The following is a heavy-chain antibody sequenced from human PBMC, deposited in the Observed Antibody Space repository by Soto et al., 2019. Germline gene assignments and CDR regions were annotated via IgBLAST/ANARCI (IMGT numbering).Heavy chain of an antibody. D-gene: IGHD3-16*02. CDR3: ARGRGEYDYVWGSYRPTEFDP. CDR1: GYTFTSYG. J-gene: IGHJ5*02. Sequence: ASVKVSCTASGYTFTSYGISWVRQAPGQGLEWMGWISAYNGNTNYAQKLQGRVTMTTDTSTSTAYMELRSLRSDDTAVYYCARGRGEYDYVWGSYRPTEFDPWGQGTLVTVSS. CDR2: ISAYNGNT. V-gene: IGHV1-18*01.